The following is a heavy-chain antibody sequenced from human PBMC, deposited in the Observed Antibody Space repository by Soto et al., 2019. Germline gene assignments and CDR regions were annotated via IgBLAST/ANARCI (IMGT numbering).Heavy chain of an antibody. CDR1: GGTFSSYA. Sequence: QVQLVQSGAEVKKPGSSVKVSCKASGGTFSSYAINWVRQAPGQGLEWMGRIVPMFGIPNFAPKFQGRVTMTAERSTTTADMELSSLRSEDTAVYYCASGPYTSSSGGYYYYYMDVWGKGTTVTVSS. CDR2: IVPMFGIP. D-gene: IGHD6-6*01. V-gene: IGHV1-69*02. J-gene: IGHJ6*03. CDR3: ASGPYTSSSGGYYYYYMDV.